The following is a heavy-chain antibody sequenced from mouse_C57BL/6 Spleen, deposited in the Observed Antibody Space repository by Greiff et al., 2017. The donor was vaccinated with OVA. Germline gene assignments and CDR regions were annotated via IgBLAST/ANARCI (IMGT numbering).Heavy chain of an antibody. CDR2: IWRGGST. V-gene: IGHV2-5*01. J-gene: IGHJ4*01. CDR3: AKNFITTVAYAMDY. Sequence: VHLVESGPGLVQPSQSLSITCTVSGFSLTSYGVHWVRQSPGKGLEWLGVIWRGGSTDYNAAFMSRLSITKDNSKSQVFFKMNSLQADDTAIYYCAKNFITTVAYAMDYWGQGTSVTVSS. CDR1: GFSLTSYG. D-gene: IGHD1-1*01.